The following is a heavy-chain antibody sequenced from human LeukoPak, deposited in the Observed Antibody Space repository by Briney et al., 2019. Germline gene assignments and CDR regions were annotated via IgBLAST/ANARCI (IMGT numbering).Heavy chain of an antibody. CDR3: ARLVDYSNSDY. D-gene: IGHD4-11*01. CDR2: IYYSGST. J-gene: IGHJ4*02. V-gene: IGHV4-59*08. Sequence: SETLSLTCTVSGGSISSYYWSWIRQPPGKGLEWIGYIYYSGSTNYNPSLKSRVTISVDTSKNQFSLKLSSVTAADTAVYYCARLVDYSNSDYWGQGTLVTVSS. CDR1: GGSISSYY.